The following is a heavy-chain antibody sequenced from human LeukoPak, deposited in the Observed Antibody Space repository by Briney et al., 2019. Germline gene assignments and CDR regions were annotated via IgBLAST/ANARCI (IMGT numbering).Heavy chain of an antibody. D-gene: IGHD6-19*01. V-gene: IGHV4-59*01. CDR1: GGSISSYY. CDR3: ASLIAVAGYYFDY. CDR2: IYYSGST. Sequence: SETLSLTCTVSGGSISSYYWSWIRQPPGKGPEWIGYIYYSGSTNYNPSLKSRVTISVDTSKNQFSLKLSSVTAADTAVYYCASLIAVAGYYFDYWGQGTLVTVSS. J-gene: IGHJ4*02.